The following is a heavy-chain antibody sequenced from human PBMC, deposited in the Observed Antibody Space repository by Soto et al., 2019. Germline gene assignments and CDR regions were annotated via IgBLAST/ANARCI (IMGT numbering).Heavy chain of an antibody. CDR2: RSYEGSNR. V-gene: IGHV3-30-3*01. D-gene: IGHD5-18*01. CDR3: ARERNTGYDYSYSYGMDV. CDR1: GFTFNPHA. Sequence: PGGSLRLSCAASGFTFNPHAMHWVRQGPGKGLEWVAVRSYEGSNRYYADSVKGRFTISRDNSKNTMYLQMNSLRAEDTAVYYCARERNTGYDYSYSYGMDVWGQGTTVTVSS. J-gene: IGHJ6*02.